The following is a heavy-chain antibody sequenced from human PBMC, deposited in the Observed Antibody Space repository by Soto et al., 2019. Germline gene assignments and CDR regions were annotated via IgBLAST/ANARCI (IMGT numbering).Heavy chain of an antibody. CDR2: ISGSGATI. J-gene: IGHJ4*02. CDR1: GFTFSDYY. D-gene: IGHD1-26*01. Sequence: GGSLRLSCAGSGFTFSDYYMNWIRQAPGKGLEWVSYISGSGATIYHVDSVKGRFTISRGNGKNSLYLQMNNLRVDDTAVYYCVRDGADVAGYFDHWGQGTPVTVSS. V-gene: IGHV3-11*01. CDR3: VRDGADVAGYFDH.